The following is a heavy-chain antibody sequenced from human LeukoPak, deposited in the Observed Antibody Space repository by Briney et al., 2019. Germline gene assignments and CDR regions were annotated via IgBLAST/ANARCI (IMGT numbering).Heavy chain of an antibody. CDR2: VNQDGSEK. CDR1: GFTFSSYW. D-gene: IGHD6-19*01. CDR3: ARYSSGWSLGY. J-gene: IGHJ4*02. V-gene: IGHV3-7*01. Sequence: GGSLRLSCAASGFTFSSYWMGWVRRAPGKGLEWVAKVNQDGSEKYYVDSVKGRFTISRDNAKNSLYLQISSLRAEDTAVYYCARYSSGWSLGYWGQGTLVTVSS.